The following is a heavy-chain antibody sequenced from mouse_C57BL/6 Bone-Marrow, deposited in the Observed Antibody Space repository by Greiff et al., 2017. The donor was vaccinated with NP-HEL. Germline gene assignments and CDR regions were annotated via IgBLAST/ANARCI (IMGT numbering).Heavy chain of an antibody. D-gene: IGHD2-3*01. CDR3: ARGYDGYVYYAMDY. J-gene: IGHJ4*01. V-gene: IGHV2-9-1*01. CDR2: IWTGGGT. CDR1: GFSLTSYA. Sequence: VKLMESGPGLVAPSQSLSITCTVSGFSLTSYAISWVRQPPGKGLEWLGVIWTGGGTNYNSALKSRLSISKDNSKSQVFLKMNSLQTDDTARYYCARGYDGYVYYAMDYWGQGTSVTVSS.